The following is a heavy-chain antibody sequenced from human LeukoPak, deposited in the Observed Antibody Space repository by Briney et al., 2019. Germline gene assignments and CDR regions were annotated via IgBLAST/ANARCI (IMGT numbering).Heavy chain of an antibody. CDR2: INPNSGVT. V-gene: IGHV1-2*02. J-gene: IGHJ4*02. D-gene: IGHD1-26*01. CDR3: ARYGPSPIVGASFDL. Sequence: ASVKVSCKASGYRFTGNYLQWVRLAPGHGLEWMGWINPNSGVTKSAEKFQGRVAITRDKSINTAYMELSGLRYDDTAIYYCARYGPSPIVGASFDLWGQGTQVTVSA. CDR1: GYRFTGNY.